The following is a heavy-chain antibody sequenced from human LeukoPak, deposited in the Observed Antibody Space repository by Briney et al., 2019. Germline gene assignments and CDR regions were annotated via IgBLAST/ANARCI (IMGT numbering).Heavy chain of an antibody. J-gene: IGHJ6*03. CDR1: GYTFTSYG. V-gene: IGHV1-18*01. D-gene: IGHD6-19*01. CDR3: ARVDSSGWYEAHYYYMDV. Sequence: ASVKVSCKASGYTFTSYGISWVRQAPGQGLEWMGWISAYNGNTNYAQKLQGRVTMTTDTSTSTAYMELRSLRSDDTAVYYCARVDSSGWYEAHYYYMDVWGKGTTVTISS. CDR2: ISAYNGNT.